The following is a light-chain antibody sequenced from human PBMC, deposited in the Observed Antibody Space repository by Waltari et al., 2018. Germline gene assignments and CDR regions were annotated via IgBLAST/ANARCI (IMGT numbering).Light chain of an antibody. J-gene: IGLJ2*01. V-gene: IGLV3-25*03. Sequence: SYDLTQPPSVSVSPGQTARIACSGAALAAQYASWYQQRPGRAPVSLNYKDTKRASGIPERFSGSSSGRTVTLTINEVQAEDESDYYCQSADSSGSNVVFGGGTRLTVL. CDR2: KDT. CDR1: ALAAQY. CDR3: QSADSSGSNVV.